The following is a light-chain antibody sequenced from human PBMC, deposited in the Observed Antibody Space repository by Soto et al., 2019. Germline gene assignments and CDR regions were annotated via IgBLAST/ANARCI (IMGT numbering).Light chain of an antibody. CDR2: DVT. CDR1: SSDVGGYNY. CDR3: SSYTGTSTQV. J-gene: IGLJ1*01. V-gene: IGLV2-14*03. Sequence: HSALSQPASGYGAHGQSIAISCTGTSSDVGGYNYVSWYQQLPGKAPKLLIYDVTYRPSGVSNRFSGAKSGSTASLTISGLRTEDEANYYCSSYTGTSTQVFGTGTKVTVL.